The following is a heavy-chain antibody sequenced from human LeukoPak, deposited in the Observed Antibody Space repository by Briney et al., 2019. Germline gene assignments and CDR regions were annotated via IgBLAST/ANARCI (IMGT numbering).Heavy chain of an antibody. V-gene: IGHV4-39*07. CDR3: ARVLPRDSLGTDAFDI. Sequence: SETLSLTCTVSGDSFSSVTDYWAWIRQPPGKGLEWIASGDYSGGTYYNPSLESRVAISADMSKNQFSLKLSSVTAADTAVYYCARVLPRDSLGTDAFDIWGQGTMVTVSS. J-gene: IGHJ3*02. CDR1: GDSFSSVTDY. D-gene: IGHD7-27*01. CDR2: GDYSGGT.